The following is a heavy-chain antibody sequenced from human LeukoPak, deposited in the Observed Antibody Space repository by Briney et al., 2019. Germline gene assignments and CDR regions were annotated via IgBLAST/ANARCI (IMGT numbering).Heavy chain of an antibody. Sequence: ASVKVSCKASGYTFTSHGLSWARQAPGQGLEWMGWISIYSGNTNYAQKFPDRISMTTDTSTNTAYMELRSLKSDDTAVYYCARDPGGTWGFDYWGQGALVTVSS. J-gene: IGHJ4*02. V-gene: IGHV1-18*01. D-gene: IGHD7-27*01. CDR3: ARDPGGTWGFDY. CDR1: GYTFTSHG. CDR2: ISIYSGNT.